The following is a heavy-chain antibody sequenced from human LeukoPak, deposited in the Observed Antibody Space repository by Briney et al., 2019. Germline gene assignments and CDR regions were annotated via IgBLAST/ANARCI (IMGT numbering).Heavy chain of an antibody. Sequence: PSETLSLTCTVSGGSISSSSYYWGWIRQPPGKGLEWIGSIYYSGSTYYNPSLKSRVTISVDTSKNQFSLKLSSVTAADTAVYYCARENGYCSGGSCSQAPFPGWFGPWGQGTLVTVSS. J-gene: IGHJ5*02. CDR3: ARENGYCSGGSCSQAPFPGWFGP. CDR2: IYYSGST. V-gene: IGHV4-39*07. D-gene: IGHD2-15*01. CDR1: GGSISSSSYY.